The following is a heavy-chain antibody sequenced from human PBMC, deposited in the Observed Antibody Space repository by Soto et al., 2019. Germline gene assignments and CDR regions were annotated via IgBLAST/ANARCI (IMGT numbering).Heavy chain of an antibody. Sequence: GGSLRLSCAASGFTFSSYAMSWVRQAPGKGLEWVSAISGSGGSTYYADSVKGRFTISRDNSKNTLYLQMNSLRAEDTAVYYCAKTGGYDSSGYSDAFDIWGQGTMVTVSS. D-gene: IGHD3-22*01. J-gene: IGHJ3*02. CDR1: GFTFSSYA. CDR3: AKTGGYDSSGYSDAFDI. CDR2: ISGSGGST. V-gene: IGHV3-23*01.